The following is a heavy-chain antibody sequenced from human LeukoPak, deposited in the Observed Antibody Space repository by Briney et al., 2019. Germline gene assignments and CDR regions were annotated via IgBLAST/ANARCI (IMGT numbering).Heavy chain of an antibody. V-gene: IGHV4-39*07. Sequence: SETLSLTCTVSGGSISSGNYYWGWIRQPPGKGLEWIGSIYDSGSTYYNPSLKSRVTISVDTSKSQFSLKLTSLTAADTAVYFCARDGRGGYCNADNCPHNWFDPWGQGTLVTVSS. J-gene: IGHJ5*02. D-gene: IGHD2-15*01. CDR3: ARDGRGGYCNADNCPHNWFDP. CDR1: GGSISSGNYY. CDR2: IYDSGST.